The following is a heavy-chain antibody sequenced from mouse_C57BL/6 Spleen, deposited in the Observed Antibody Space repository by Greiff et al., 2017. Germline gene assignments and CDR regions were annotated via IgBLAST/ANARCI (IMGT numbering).Heavy chain of an antibody. CDR1: GYTFTDYE. CDR2: IDPETGGT. V-gene: IGHV1-15*01. D-gene: IGHD1-1*01. Sequence: QVQLQQSGAELVRPGASVTLSCKASGYTFTDYEMHWVKQTPVHGLEWIGAIDPETGGTAYNQKFKGKAILTADKASSTAYMELRSLTSEDSAVYYCTYYYGSSSNWYFGVWGTGTTVTVSS. J-gene: IGHJ1*03. CDR3: TYYYGSSSNWYFGV.